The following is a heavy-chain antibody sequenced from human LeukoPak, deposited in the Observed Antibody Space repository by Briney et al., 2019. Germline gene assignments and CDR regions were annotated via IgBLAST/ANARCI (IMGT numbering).Heavy chain of an antibody. CDR3: AGTYYDSSGYYYVVDY. J-gene: IGHJ4*02. D-gene: IGHD3-22*01. V-gene: IGHV4-61*01. CDR1: GASVSSGSYY. Sequence: SETLSLTCTVSGASVSSGSYYWSWIRQPPGKGLEWIGYIYYSGSTNYNPSLKSRVTISVDTSKNQFSLKLSSVTAADTAVYYCAGTYYDSSGYYYVVDYWGQGTLVTVSS. CDR2: IYYSGST.